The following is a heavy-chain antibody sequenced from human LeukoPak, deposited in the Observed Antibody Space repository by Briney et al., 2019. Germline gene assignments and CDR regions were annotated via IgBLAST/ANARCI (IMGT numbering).Heavy chain of an antibody. Sequence: ASVKVSCKASGYTFTSYGISWVRQAPGQGLEWMGWISAFNGNTNYAQKLQGRVTMTTDTSTSTAYMELRSLRSDDTAVYYCARDRPDFWSGYYTGDWFDPWGQGTLVTVSS. CDR1: GYTFTSYG. CDR2: ISAFNGNT. CDR3: ARDRPDFWSGYYTGDWFDP. J-gene: IGHJ5*02. D-gene: IGHD3-3*01. V-gene: IGHV1-18*01.